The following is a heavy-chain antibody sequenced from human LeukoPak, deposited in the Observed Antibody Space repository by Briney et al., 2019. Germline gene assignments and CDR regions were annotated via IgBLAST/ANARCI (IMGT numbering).Heavy chain of an antibody. V-gene: IGHV1-2*02. Sequence: GASVKVSCKASGYTFTGYYMHWVRQAPGQGLEWMGWINPNSGGTNYAQKFQGRVTMTRDTSISTAYMELSRLRSDDMAVYYCARDLVRGVRTFGYWGQGTLVTVSS. CDR1: GYTFTGYY. J-gene: IGHJ4*02. D-gene: IGHD3-10*01. CDR3: ARDLVRGVRTFGY. CDR2: INPNSGGT.